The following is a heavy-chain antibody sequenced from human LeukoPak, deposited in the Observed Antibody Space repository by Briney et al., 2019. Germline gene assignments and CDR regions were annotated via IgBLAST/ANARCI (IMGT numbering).Heavy chain of an antibody. CDR2: ISGSGGST. J-gene: IGHJ4*02. CDR3: AKDGIGGIYYDSSGYFDY. Sequence: GGSLRLSCAASGFTFNSYAMSWVRQAPGKGLEWVSAISGSGGSTYYADPLKGRFPISRDNSKNTLYLQMNSLRAEDTALYYCAKDGIGGIYYDSSGYFDYWGQGTLVTVSS. D-gene: IGHD3-22*01. V-gene: IGHV3-23*01. CDR1: GFTFNSYA.